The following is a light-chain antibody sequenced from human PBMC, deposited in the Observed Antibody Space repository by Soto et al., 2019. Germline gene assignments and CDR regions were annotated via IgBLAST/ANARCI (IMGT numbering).Light chain of an antibody. J-gene: IGKJ1*01. CDR1: RSVNNNY. Sequence: EIVLTQSPGSLSLSPGERATLSCRASRSVNNNYLAWYQQKPGQAPRLLIFGASSRATGIPDRFSGSGSGTNFTLTISRLEPEDVAVYYCQQYGSSPWAFGQGTKVDIK. CDR3: QQYGSSPWA. CDR2: GAS. V-gene: IGKV3-20*01.